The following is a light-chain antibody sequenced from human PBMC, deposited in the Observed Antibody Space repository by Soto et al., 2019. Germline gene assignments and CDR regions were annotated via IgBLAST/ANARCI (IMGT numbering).Light chain of an antibody. V-gene: IGKV1-5*01. CDR1: QGISSW. J-gene: IGKJ2*01. Sequence: DIQMTQSPSAMSASVGDRVTITCRASQGISSWLAWYQQKPGKAPKLLIYDASSLESGVPSRFSGSGSGTEFTLTISSLQPDDFATYYCQQYNSYMYTFGQGTKLEIK. CDR2: DAS. CDR3: QQYNSYMYT.